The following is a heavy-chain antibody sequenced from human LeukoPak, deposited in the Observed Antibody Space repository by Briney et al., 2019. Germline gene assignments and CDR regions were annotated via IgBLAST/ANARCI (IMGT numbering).Heavy chain of an antibody. Sequence: PSETLSLTCAVYGGSFSNYYRSWIRQPPGKGLEWIGEINHSGSTTYNPSLKSRVTISEDSSKKQFSLQLSSVTAADTAVYYCARDLPYGAWGQGTLVTVSS. CDR1: GGSFSNYY. CDR3: ARDLPYGA. V-gene: IGHV4-34*01. CDR2: INHSGST. D-gene: IGHD3-10*01. J-gene: IGHJ5*02.